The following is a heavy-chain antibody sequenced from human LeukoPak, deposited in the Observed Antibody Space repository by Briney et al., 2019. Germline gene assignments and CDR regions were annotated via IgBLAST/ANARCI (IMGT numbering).Heavy chain of an antibody. Sequence: PSETLSLTCTVSGGSISNNYWSWIRQPPGKGLEWIGHIYYSGGPKYNPPLKSRVTISVDTSKNQFSLKLSSVTAADTAVYYCARRVGYCSSTSCYPFDYWGQGTLVTVSS. V-gene: IGHV4-59*12. CDR2: IYYSGGP. J-gene: IGHJ4*02. CDR3: ARRVGYCSSTSCYPFDY. CDR1: GGSISNNY. D-gene: IGHD2-2*01.